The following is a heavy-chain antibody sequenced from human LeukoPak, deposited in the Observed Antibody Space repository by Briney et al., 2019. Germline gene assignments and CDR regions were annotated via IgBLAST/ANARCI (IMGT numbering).Heavy chain of an antibody. CDR2: VSGSGDRM. J-gene: IGHJ4*02. D-gene: IGHD6-13*01. CDR3: AKAAAAPGFDF. V-gene: IGHV3-23*01. CDR1: GFTSSSYA. Sequence: PGGSLRLSCAAPGFTSSSYALNWVRQAPGKGLEWVATVSGSGDRMHHADSVKGRFTISRDNSKNTIYLQMNSLRAEDTALYYCAKAAAAPGFDFWGQGTLVTVSS.